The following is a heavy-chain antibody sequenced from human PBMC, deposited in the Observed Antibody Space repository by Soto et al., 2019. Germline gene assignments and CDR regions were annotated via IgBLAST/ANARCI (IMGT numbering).Heavy chain of an antibody. D-gene: IGHD3-3*01. J-gene: IGHJ4*02. CDR1: GGTFSSYA. CDR2: IIPIFGTA. V-gene: IGHV1-69*13. CDR3: ARDSSNTIFGVVTHFDY. Sequence: SVKVSCKASGGTFSSYAISWVRQAPGQGLEWMGGIIPIFGTANYAQKFQGRVTITADESTSTAYMELSSLRSEDTAVYYCARDSSNTIFGVVTHFDYWGQGTLVTVSS.